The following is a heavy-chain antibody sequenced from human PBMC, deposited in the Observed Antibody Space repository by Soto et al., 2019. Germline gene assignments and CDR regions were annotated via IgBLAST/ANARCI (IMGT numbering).Heavy chain of an antibody. CDR1: GGSVSSGSYY. J-gene: IGHJ5*02. CDR2: IYYSGST. Sequence: ETLSLTCTVSGGSVSSGSYYWSWIRQPPGKGLEWIGYIYYSGSTSYNPSLKSRVTISVDTSKNQFSLKLSSVTAADTAVYYCARVCLNWFDPWGQGTLVTVSS. CDR3: ARVCLNWFDP. D-gene: IGHD3-16*01. V-gene: IGHV4-61*01.